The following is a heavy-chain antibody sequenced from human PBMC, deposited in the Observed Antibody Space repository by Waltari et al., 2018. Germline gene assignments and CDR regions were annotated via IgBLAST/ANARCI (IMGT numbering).Heavy chain of an antibody. CDR2: IGGRGSTT. J-gene: IGHJ4*02. V-gene: IGHV3-23*01. CDR3: SKKISVSYGVGDH. CDR1: GFSFSSYA. Sequence: EVQLLESGGGLVQPGGSLRLSCAASGFSFSSYAMSWVRQAPGAGLEGVSSIGGRGSTTYSADSVKGRFTISRDNSKNTVDLQMNSLRADDTAVYYCSKKISVSYGVGDHWGQGTLVTVSS. D-gene: IGHD1-26*01.